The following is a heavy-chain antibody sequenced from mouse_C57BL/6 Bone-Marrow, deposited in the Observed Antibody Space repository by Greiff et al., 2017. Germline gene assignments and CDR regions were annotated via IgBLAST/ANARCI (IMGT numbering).Heavy chain of an antibody. Sequence: EVQLQQSGPELVKPGASVKISCKASGYTFTDYYMNWVKQSHGKSLEWIGDINPNNGGTSYNQKFKGKATLTVDKSSSTAYMELRSLTSEDSAVYYCARGYYYGSSPWYFDVWGTGTTVTVSS. CDR1: GYTFTDYY. D-gene: IGHD1-1*01. J-gene: IGHJ1*03. CDR3: ARGYYYGSSPWYFDV. V-gene: IGHV1-26*01. CDR2: INPNNGGT.